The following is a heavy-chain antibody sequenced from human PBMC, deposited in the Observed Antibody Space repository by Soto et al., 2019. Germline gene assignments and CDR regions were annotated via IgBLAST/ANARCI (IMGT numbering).Heavy chain of an antibody. D-gene: IGHD4-4*01. CDR1: GYTFTDYW. V-gene: IGHV5-51*01. CDR2: IYPGDSDT. J-gene: IGHJ6*03. Sequence: GESLKISCKGSGYTFTDYWIGWVRQLPGKGLEWMGIIYPGDSDTRYSPSFQGHVTITVDKSTSTAYLQWNTLKASDTAMYYCARLISNFPYNYFTRDAGGERATVTVS. CDR3: ARLISNFPYNYFTRDA.